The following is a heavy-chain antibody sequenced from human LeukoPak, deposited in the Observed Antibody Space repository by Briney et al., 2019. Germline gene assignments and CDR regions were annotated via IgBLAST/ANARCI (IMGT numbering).Heavy chain of an antibody. D-gene: IGHD6-19*01. CDR3: AREVVAVAGSYFDS. CDR2: IYYSGSS. Sequence: SETLSLTCTVSGGSISSYYWTWIRQPPGKGLEWVGYIYYSGSSNYNPSLKSRVTISVDTSKNQFSLKLSSVTAADTAVYFCAREVVAVAGSYFDSWGQGTLVTVSS. V-gene: IGHV4-59*01. J-gene: IGHJ4*02. CDR1: GGSISSYY.